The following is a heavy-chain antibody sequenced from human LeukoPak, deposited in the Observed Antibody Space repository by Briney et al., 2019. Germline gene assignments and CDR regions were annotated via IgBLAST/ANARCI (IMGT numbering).Heavy chain of an antibody. V-gene: IGHV4-59*01. Sequence: SETLSLTCTVSGGSIRTYYWSWIRQPPGKGLEWIGYIHYSGSTDYNPSLRSRVTISVDTSKNQLSLKLTSVTAADTAVYYCAREYSSFEYWGQGTLVTVSS. CDR2: IHYSGST. J-gene: IGHJ4*02. D-gene: IGHD6-13*01. CDR1: GGSIRTYY. CDR3: AREYSSFEY.